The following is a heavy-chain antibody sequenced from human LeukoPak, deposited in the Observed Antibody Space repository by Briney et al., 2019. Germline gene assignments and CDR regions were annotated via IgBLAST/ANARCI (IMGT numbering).Heavy chain of an antibody. D-gene: IGHD3-10*01. CDR2: IKSKTDGGIT. CDR1: GFTFSNAW. CDR3: TTDAIRGGDWFDP. Sequence: GGSLRLSCAASGFTFSNAWMSWVRQAPGKGLEWVGRIKSKTDGGITDYAAPVKGRFTISRDDSKNTLYLQMNSLKTEDTAVYYCTTDAIRGGDWFDPWGQGTLVTVSS. V-gene: IGHV3-15*01. J-gene: IGHJ5*02.